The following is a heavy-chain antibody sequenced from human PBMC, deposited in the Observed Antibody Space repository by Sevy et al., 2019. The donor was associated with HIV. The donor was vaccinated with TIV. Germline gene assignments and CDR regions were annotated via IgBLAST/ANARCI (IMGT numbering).Heavy chain of an antibody. CDR2: ISYDGSNK. CDR3: AKASSLDFWSGYYYMDV. Sequence: GGSLRLSCAASGFTFSSYGMHWVRQAPGKGLEWVAVISYDGSNKYYADSVKGRFTISRDNSKNTLYLQMNSLRAEDTAVYYCAKASSLDFWSGYYYMDVRGKGTTVTVSS. CDR1: GFTFSSYG. J-gene: IGHJ6*03. V-gene: IGHV3-30*18. D-gene: IGHD3-3*01.